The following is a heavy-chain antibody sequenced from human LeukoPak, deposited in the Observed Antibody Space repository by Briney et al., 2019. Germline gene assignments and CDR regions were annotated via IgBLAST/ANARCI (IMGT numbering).Heavy chain of an antibody. CDR3: ARERDYYDSSGYYVFGY. CDR2: ISSSSSYI. CDR1: GFTFSSYS. D-gene: IGHD3-22*01. Sequence: GGSLRLSCAASGFTFSSYSMNWVRQAPGKGLEWVSSISSSSSYIYYADSVKGRFTISRDNAKNSLYLQMNSLRAEDTAVYYCARERDYYDSSGYYVFGYWGQGTLVTVSS. V-gene: IGHV3-21*01. J-gene: IGHJ4*02.